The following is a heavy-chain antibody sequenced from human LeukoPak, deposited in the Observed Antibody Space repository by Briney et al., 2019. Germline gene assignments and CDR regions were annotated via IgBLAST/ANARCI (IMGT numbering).Heavy chain of an antibody. J-gene: IGHJ5*02. CDR2: INHSGST. CDR1: GGSFSGYY. Sequence: SETLSLTCAVYGGSFSGYYWSRIRQPPRKGLEWIGEINHSGSTNYNPSLKSRVTISVDTSKNQFSLKLSSVTAADTAVYYCARIQVWLGEISGRPPYNWFDPWGQGTLVTVSS. V-gene: IGHV4-34*01. D-gene: IGHD3-10*01. CDR3: ARIQVWLGEISGRPPYNWFDP.